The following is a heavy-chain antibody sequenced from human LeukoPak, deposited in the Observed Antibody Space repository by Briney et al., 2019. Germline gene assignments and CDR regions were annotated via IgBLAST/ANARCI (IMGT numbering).Heavy chain of an antibody. CDR1: GGSISSYY. V-gene: IGHV4-59*01. D-gene: IGHD2-2*01. CDR2: IYYSGST. J-gene: IGHJ5*02. Sequence: SETLSLTCTVSGGSISSYYWSWIRQPPGKGLEWIGYIYYSGSTNYNPSLKSRVTISVDTSKNQFSLKLSSVTAADTAVYYCARLSVVIPDSLFDPWGQGTLVTVSS. CDR3: ARLSVVIPDSLFDP.